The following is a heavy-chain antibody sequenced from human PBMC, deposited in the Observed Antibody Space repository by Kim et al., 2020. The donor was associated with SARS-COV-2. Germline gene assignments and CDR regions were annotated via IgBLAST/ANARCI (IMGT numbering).Heavy chain of an antibody. D-gene: IGHD4-4*01. Sequence: SETLSLTCAVYGGSFSGYYWSWIRQPPGKGLEWIGEINHSGSTNYNPSLKSRVTISVDTSKNQFSLKLSSVTAADTAVYYCARGSHDYSNYGKYYYYYYYMDVWGKGTTVTVSS. J-gene: IGHJ6*03. CDR3: ARGSHDYSNYGKYYYYYYYMDV. CDR2: INHSGST. CDR1: GGSFSGYY. V-gene: IGHV4-34*01.